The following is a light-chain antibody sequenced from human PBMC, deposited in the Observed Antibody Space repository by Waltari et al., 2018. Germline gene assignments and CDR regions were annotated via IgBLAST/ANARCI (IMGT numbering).Light chain of an antibody. CDR3: SSYTTSSTWV. Sequence: QSALTQPASVSGSPGQSITISCNGTSSDIGNYNYVSWYQQYPGKAPKLMIDNVSDRPSGISNRFSGSMSGNTASLTISGLQAEDEADYYCSSYTTSSTWVFGGGTKLTVL. V-gene: IGLV2-14*03. CDR1: SSDIGNYNY. J-gene: IGLJ3*02. CDR2: NVS.